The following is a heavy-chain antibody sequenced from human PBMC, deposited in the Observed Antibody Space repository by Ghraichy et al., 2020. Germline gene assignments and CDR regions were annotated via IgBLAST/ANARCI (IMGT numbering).Heavy chain of an antibody. Sequence: GGSLRLSCAASGFTFSRYWMSWVRQGPGKGLELVANIKEDGSEKYYVDSVKGRFTISRDNAKNSLYLQMNSLRAEDTAPYYCARDPWIWDWLDWGQGTLVTVSS. CDR3: ARDPWIWDWLD. CDR1: GFTFSRYW. D-gene: IGHD2-8*02. CDR2: IKEDGSEK. J-gene: IGHJ4*02. V-gene: IGHV3-7*03.